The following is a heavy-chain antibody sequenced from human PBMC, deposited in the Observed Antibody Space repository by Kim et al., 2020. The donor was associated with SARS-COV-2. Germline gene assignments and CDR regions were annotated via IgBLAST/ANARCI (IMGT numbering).Heavy chain of an antibody. J-gene: IGHJ5*02. CDR3: ARDSTRYGGNWFDP. V-gene: IGHV3-33*01. D-gene: IGHD4-17*01. Sequence: ADSVKGRFTISRDNSKNTLYLQMNSLRAEDTAVYYCARDSTRYGGNWFDPWGQGTLVTVSS.